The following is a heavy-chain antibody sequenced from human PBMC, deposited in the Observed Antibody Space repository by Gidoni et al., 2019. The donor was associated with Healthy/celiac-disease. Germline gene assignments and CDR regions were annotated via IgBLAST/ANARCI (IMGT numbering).Heavy chain of an antibody. D-gene: IGHD6-13*01. J-gene: IGHJ4*02. CDR1: GFTFSSYA. Sequence: EVQLLESGGGLVQPGGSLRLSCAASGFTFSSYAMSWVRQAPGKGLEWVSAISGSGGSTYYADSVKGRFTISRDNSKNTLYLQMNSLRAEDTAVYYCAKDQGIAAAGTFSFDYWGQGTLVTVSS. CDR2: ISGSGGST. V-gene: IGHV3-23*01. CDR3: AKDQGIAAAGTFSFDY.